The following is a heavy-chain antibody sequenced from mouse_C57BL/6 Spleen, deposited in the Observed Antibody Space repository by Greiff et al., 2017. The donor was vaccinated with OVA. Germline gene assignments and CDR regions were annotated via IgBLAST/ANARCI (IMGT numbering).Heavy chain of an antibody. CDR3: ARSHYYGSSYGFAY. J-gene: IGHJ3*01. Sequence: EVKLMESGPELVKPGASVKIPCKASGYTFTDYNMDWVKQSHGKSLEWIGDINPNNGGTIYNQKFKGKATLTVDKSSSTAYLELRSLTSEDTAVYYCARSHYYGSSYGFAYWGQGTLVTVSA. V-gene: IGHV1-18*01. CDR2: INPNNGGT. CDR1: GYTFTDYN. D-gene: IGHD1-1*01.